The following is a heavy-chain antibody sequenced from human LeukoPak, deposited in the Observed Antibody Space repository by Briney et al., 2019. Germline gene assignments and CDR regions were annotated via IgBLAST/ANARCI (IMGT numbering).Heavy chain of an antibody. CDR2: INPNSGGT. Sequence: ASVKVSCKASGYTFTGYYMHWVRQAPGQGLEWMGWINPNSGGTNYAQKFQGRVTMTRDTSISTAYMELSRLRSDDTAVYYCARVKFSSGWYIPLSYFDYWGQGTLVTVSS. D-gene: IGHD6-19*01. CDR1: GYTFTGYY. CDR3: ARVKFSSGWYIPLSYFDY. J-gene: IGHJ4*02. V-gene: IGHV1-2*02.